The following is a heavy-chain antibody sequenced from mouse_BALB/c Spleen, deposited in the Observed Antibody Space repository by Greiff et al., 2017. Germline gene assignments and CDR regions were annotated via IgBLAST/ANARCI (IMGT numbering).Heavy chain of an antibody. CDR2: ISSGSSTI. J-gene: IGHJ4*01. CDR1: GFTFSSFG. Sequence: DVKLVESGGGLVQPGGSRKLSCAASGFTFSSFGMHWVRQAPEKGLEWVAYISSGSSTIYYADTVKGRFTISRDNPKNTLFLQMTSLRSEDTAMYYCARSTYRYDGAMDYWGQGTSVTVSS. V-gene: IGHV5-17*02. D-gene: IGHD2-14*01. CDR3: ARSTYRYDGAMDY.